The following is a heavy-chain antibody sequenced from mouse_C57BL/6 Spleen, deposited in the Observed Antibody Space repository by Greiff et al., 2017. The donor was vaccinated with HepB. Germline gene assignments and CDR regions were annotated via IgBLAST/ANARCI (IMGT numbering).Heavy chain of an antibody. V-gene: IGHV5-6*02. CDR1: GFTFSSYG. D-gene: IGHD1-1*01. CDR2: ISSGGSYT. CDR3: ARDYYGSRVFDY. Sequence: DVMLVESGGDLVKPGGSLKLSCAASGFTFSSYGMSWVRQTPDKRLEWVATISSGGSYTYYPDSVKGRFTISRDNAKNTLYLQMSSLKSEDTAMYYCARDYYGSRVFDYWGQGTTLTVSS. J-gene: IGHJ2*01.